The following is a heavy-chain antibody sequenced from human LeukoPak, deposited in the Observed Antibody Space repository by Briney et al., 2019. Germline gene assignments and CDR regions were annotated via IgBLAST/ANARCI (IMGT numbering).Heavy chain of an antibody. V-gene: IGHV1-8*01. J-gene: IGHJ6*02. Sequence: ASVTLSCKASAYTFTSHDINWVRQATGQGLEWKGRLNPDSGYTGSAQKFQGRVTMTRDTSISTAYVELSSLRSDDTAVYYFASADGGNSPGYYYGLDVWGQGTTVTVSS. CDR2: LNPDSGYT. D-gene: IGHD4-23*01. CDR3: ASADGGNSPGYYYGLDV. CDR1: AYTFTSHD.